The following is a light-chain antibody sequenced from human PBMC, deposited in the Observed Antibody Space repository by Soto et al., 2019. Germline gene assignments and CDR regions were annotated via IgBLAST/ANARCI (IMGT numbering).Light chain of an antibody. Sequence: IVMTQSPATVSVSPGESTSLSCRASRTIGTNLGWYQQKPGQAPRLLISKTSNRAAGVPARISGSGSGTECPLPIPSLQSEDIAVYYCQQYAAWTLTFGRGTKVDIK. CDR1: RTIGTN. J-gene: IGKJ4*01. V-gene: IGKV3-15*01. CDR2: KTS. CDR3: QQYAAWTLT.